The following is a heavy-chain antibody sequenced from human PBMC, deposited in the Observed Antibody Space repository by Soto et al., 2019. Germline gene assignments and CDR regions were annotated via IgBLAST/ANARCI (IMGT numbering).Heavy chain of an antibody. Sequence: EVQLVESGGGLVQPGGSLRLSCAASGFTFSSYEMNWVRQAPGKGLEWVSYISSSGSTIYYADSVKGRFTNSRDNAKNSLYLQMNSLRAEDTAVYYCARTGGEMATTDYWGQGTLVTVSS. CDR2: ISSSGSTI. CDR3: ARTGGEMATTDY. V-gene: IGHV3-48*03. J-gene: IGHJ4*02. D-gene: IGHD3-16*01. CDR1: GFTFSSYE.